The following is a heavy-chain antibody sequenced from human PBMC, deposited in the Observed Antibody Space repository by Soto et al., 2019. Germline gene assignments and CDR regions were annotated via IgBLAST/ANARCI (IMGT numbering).Heavy chain of an antibody. CDR1: GGTFSSYA. Sequence: QVQLVQSGAEVKKPRSSVKVSCKAFGGTFSSYAISWVRQAPGQGLEWMGGIIPIFGTANYAQKFKGRVTITADKSTSTAYMELSSLRSEGTAVYYCARSEMATQTFDYWGQVPLVTVSS. D-gene: IGHD5-12*01. CDR2: IIPIFGTA. V-gene: IGHV1-69*06. J-gene: IGHJ4*02. CDR3: ARSEMATQTFDY.